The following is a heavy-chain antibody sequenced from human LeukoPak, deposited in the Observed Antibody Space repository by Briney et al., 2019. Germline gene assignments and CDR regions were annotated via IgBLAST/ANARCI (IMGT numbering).Heavy chain of an antibody. CDR3: VKGCSYTGCYPSDY. Sequence: GGSLRLSCAASGFTFNNYAMTWVRQAPGKGLDWVSTISGSGDSTHYADSVKGRFTISRDNSKNTLYMQMNSLRVEDTAVYYCVKGCSYTGCYPSDYWGQGTLVTVSS. J-gene: IGHJ4*02. D-gene: IGHD2-15*01. CDR2: ISGSGDST. CDR1: GFTFNNYA. V-gene: IGHV3-23*01.